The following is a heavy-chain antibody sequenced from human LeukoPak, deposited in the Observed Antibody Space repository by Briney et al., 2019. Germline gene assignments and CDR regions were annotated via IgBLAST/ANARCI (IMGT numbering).Heavy chain of an antibody. CDR2: INHSGST. D-gene: IGHD3-3*01. CDR1: GGSFSGYY. J-gene: IGHJ4*02. CDR3: ARGPLTIFGVVIIRRNFDY. Sequence: SETLSLTCAVYGGSFSGYYWSWIRQPPGKGLEWIGEINHSGSTNYNQSLKSRVTISVDTSKNQFSLKLSSVTTADTAVYYCARGPLTIFGVVIIRRNFDYWGQGTLVTVSS. V-gene: IGHV4-34*01.